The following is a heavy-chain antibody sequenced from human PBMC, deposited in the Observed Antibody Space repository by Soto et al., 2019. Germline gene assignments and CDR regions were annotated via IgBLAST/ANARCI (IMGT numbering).Heavy chain of an antibody. V-gene: IGHV3-23*01. CDR2: IGDSGAST. CDR1: GFSFSSFA. J-gene: IGHJ6*01. Sequence: EVLLLESGGGLVQPGGSLRLSCEASGFSFSSFAMNWVRQAPGKGLEWVSAIGDSGASTYYADSVKGRFTISRDNSRNTLYLPLNRLRAEDPAVYYCAKGVELDVWGNGTTVTVSS. D-gene: IGHD1-26*01. CDR3: AKGVELDV.